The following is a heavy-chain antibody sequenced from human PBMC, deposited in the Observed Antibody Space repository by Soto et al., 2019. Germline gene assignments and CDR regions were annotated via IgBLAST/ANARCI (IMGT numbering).Heavy chain of an antibody. CDR2: IKSNPAGGTV. J-gene: IGHJ4*02. CDR1: GFTFNSAW. Sequence: PGGSLRLSCATSGFTFNSAWMNWVRQAPGKGLEWGGRIKSNPAGGTVDYTAPVKGRFTISRDNAKNSLYLQMNSLRAEDTAVYYCMDPQVVATIKGGYWGQGTLVTVSS. D-gene: IGHD5-12*01. CDR3: MDPQVVATIKGGY. V-gene: IGHV3-15*01.